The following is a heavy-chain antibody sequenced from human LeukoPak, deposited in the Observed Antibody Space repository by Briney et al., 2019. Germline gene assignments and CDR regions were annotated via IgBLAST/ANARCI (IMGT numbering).Heavy chain of an antibody. D-gene: IGHD3-10*02. CDR3: AELGITMIGGV. CDR2: ISSSGSAI. Sequence: GGSLRLSCAASGFSFSSYNMNWVRQAPGKGLEWVSYISSSGSAIYYADSVKGRFTISRDNAKNSLYLQMNSLRAEDTAVYYCAELGITMIGGVWGKGTTVTISS. CDR1: GFSFSSYN. V-gene: IGHV3-48*03. J-gene: IGHJ6*04.